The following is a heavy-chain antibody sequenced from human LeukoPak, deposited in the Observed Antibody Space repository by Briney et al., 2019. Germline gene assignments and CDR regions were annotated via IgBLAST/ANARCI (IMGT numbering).Heavy chain of an antibody. Sequence: PSETLSLTCTVSGGSLSSYYWSWIRRPAGKGLEWIGSIYSSGGANYNPSLKSRVTMSVDTSKNQLSLKVSSVTAADTAVYYCAREFSSVASAGTDYWGQGTLVTVSS. CDR3: AREFSSVASAGTDY. CDR1: GGSLSSYY. V-gene: IGHV4-4*07. CDR2: IYSSGGA. D-gene: IGHD6-13*01. J-gene: IGHJ4*02.